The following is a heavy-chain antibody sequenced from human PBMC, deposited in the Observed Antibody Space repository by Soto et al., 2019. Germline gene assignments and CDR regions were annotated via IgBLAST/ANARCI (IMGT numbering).Heavy chain of an antibody. J-gene: IGHJ6*02. V-gene: IGHV3-48*02. CDR1: GFTFSSYS. D-gene: IGHD3-3*01. CDR2: ISSSSTI. Sequence: PGGSLRLSCAASGFTFSSYSMNWVRQAPGKGLEWVSYISSSSTIYYADSVKGRFTISRDNAKNSLFLQMNSLRDEDTAVYYCARVGSYDFWSGYYGPIYYYYYGMDVWGQGTTVTVSS. CDR3: ARVGSYDFWSGYYGPIYYYYYGMDV.